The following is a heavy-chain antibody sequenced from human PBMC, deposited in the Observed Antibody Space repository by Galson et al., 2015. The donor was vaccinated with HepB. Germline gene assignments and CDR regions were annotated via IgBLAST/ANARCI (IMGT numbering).Heavy chain of an antibody. D-gene: IGHD4/OR15-4a*01. CDR2: ISAYGGST. CDR3: ARDRDYRFDY. CDR1: GYTFTING. Sequence: SVKVSCKASGYTFTINGISWVRQTPRQGLEWLGWISAYGGSTKYAQKYQGRITLTRDTSTSTAYMELRSLRSDDTAVYYCARDRDYRFDYWGQGALVTVSS. J-gene: IGHJ4*02. V-gene: IGHV1-18*04.